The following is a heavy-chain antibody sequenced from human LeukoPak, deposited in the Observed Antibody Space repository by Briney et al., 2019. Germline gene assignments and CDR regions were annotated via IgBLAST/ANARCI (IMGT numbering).Heavy chain of an antibody. V-gene: IGHV1-18*01. J-gene: IGHJ5*02. CDR3: ARLLMGYNDWFDP. CDR1: GYTFTNYG. D-gene: IGHD3-16*01. CDR2: ISAYNGNT. Sequence: GASVKVSCKASGYTFTNYGIIWVRQAPGQGLEWMGWISAYNGNTNYAQKLQGRVTMTTDTSTSTAYMELRSLRSDDTALYCCARLLMGYNDWFDPWGQGTLVTVSS.